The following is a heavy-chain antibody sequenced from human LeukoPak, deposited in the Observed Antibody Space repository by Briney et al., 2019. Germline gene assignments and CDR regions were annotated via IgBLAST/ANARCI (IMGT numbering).Heavy chain of an antibody. J-gene: IGHJ6*03. CDR2: IRYDGSSK. CDR1: GFPFSSYG. D-gene: IGHD1-1*01. Sequence: GGSLRLSCAASGFPFSSYGMHWVRQAPGKGLEWVAFIRYDGSSKYYADSVKGRFTISRDNSKNTLYLQMNSLRVEDTAVYYCARDPGPYGDYMDVWGKGTTVTVSS. CDR3: ARDPGPYGDYMDV. V-gene: IGHV3-30*02.